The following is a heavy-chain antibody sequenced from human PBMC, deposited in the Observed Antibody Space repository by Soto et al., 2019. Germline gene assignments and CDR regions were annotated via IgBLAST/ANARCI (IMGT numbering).Heavy chain of an antibody. J-gene: IGHJ6*03. CDR2: IWYDGSNK. CDR1: GFTFSSYG. D-gene: IGHD6-13*01. Sequence: GGSLRLSCAASGFTFSSYGMHWVRQAPGKGLEWVAVIWYDGSNKYYADSVKGRFTISRDNSKNTLYLQMNSLRAEDTAVYYCARRPGSSWYHYYYYMDVWGKGTTVTVSS. V-gene: IGHV3-33*01. CDR3: ARRPGSSWYHYYYYMDV.